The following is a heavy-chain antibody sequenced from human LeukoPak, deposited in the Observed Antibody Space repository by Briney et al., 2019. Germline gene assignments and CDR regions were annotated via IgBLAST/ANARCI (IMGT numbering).Heavy chain of an antibody. V-gene: IGHV3-7*03. CDR2: IKQDGSEK. CDR3: ARERWDLISNKYYYYGLDV. Sequence: PGRSLRLSCAASGFTFSSYGMNWVRQAPGRGLEWVASIKQDGSEKYYVDSVKGRFSISRDNAKNSLYLQMNSLTADDTAVYYCARERWDLISNKYYYYGLDVWGQGTTVTVSS. CDR1: GFTFSSYG. D-gene: IGHD1-26*01. J-gene: IGHJ6*02.